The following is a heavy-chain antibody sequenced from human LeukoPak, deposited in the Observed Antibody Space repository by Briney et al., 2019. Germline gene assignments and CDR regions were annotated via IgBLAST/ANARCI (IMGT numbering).Heavy chain of an antibody. J-gene: IGHJ6*03. CDR3: ARVPRGCSSTSCPQTLYYYYYYMDV. CDR1: GGSISSYY. CDR2: IYTSGST. D-gene: IGHD2-2*01. V-gene: IGHV4-4*09. Sequence: SETLSLTCTVSGGSISSYYWSWIRQPPGKGLEWIGYIYTSGSTNYNPSLKSRVTISVDTSKNQFSLKLSSVTAADTAVYYCARVPRGCSSTSCPQTLYYYYYYMDVWGKGTTVTVSS.